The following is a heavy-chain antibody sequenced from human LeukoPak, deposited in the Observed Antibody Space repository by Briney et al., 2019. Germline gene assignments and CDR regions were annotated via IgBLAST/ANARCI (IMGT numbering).Heavy chain of an antibody. CDR3: ARGEDFKRSRFDP. V-gene: IGHV4-59*11. Sequence: SETLSLTCTVSRDSISGHDWNWIRQPPGKGLECIGYIYNSGTTKYNPSLESRVTISVDTSKNQFSQRLTSVNDADTAVYYCARGEDFKRSRFDPWGQGTLVTVSS. J-gene: IGHJ5*02. CDR1: RDSISGHD. CDR2: IYNSGTT.